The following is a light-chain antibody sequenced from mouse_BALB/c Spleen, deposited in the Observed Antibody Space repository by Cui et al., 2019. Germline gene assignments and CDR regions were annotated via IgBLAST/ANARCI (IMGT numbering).Light chain of an antibody. J-gene: IGKJ5*01. Sequence: DIKMTKSPSSMYASLGERVTITCKASQDINSYLSWFQHKPGKSPKTLIYRANRLVDGVPSRFSGSGSGQDYSLTISSLEYEDMGIYYCLQYDEFPLTFGAGTKLELK. CDR2: RAN. CDR1: QDINSY. V-gene: IGKV14-111*01. CDR3: LQYDEFPLT.